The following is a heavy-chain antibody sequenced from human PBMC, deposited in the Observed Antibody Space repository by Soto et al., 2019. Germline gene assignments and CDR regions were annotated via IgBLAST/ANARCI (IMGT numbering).Heavy chain of an antibody. CDR3: ARATAPYYANSGYFYSNYFDS. CDR1: GFVFSSFW. Sequence: EVQLVESGGGLVQPGGSLRLSCATSGFVFSSFWLSWVRQAPGKGLEWVANIKQDGSETYYVDSVKGRFTISRDNAKKSLYLQMTRLRAEDTAVYFCARATAPYYANSGYFYSNYFDSWGQGTLVTVSS. D-gene: IGHD3-22*01. J-gene: IGHJ4*02. CDR2: IKQDGSET. V-gene: IGHV3-7*01.